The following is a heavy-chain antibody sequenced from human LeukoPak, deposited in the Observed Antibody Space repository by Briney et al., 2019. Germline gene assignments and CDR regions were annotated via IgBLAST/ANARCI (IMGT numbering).Heavy chain of an antibody. D-gene: IGHD4-17*01. J-gene: IGHJ4*02. CDR1: GFTVSSNY. Sequence: PGGSLRLSCAASGFTVSSNYMSWVRQAPGEGLEWVSVIYSGGSTYYAASVKGRLTISTDNSKNTLYLQMNSLRAEDAAVYYCARDHMTAVTQYYFDYWGQGTLVTVSS. CDR2: IYSGGST. V-gene: IGHV3-66*02. CDR3: ARDHMTAVTQYYFDY.